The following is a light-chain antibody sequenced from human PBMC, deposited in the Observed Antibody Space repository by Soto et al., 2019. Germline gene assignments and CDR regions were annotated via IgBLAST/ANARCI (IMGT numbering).Light chain of an antibody. CDR3: QQYGSSQT. CDR2: GAS. CDR1: QSVSGSY. V-gene: IGKV3-20*01. J-gene: IGKJ1*01. Sequence: EIVLTQSPGTLSLSPGERATLFCRASQSVSGSYLAWYQQKPGQAPRLLIFGASSRATGIPDRFSGSGSGTDFTLTISRLEPEDFAVYYCQQYGSSQTFDQGTKVEIK.